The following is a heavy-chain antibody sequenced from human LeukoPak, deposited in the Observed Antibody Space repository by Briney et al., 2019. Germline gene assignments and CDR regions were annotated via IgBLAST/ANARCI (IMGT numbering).Heavy chain of an antibody. CDR1: GGSISSGGYS. J-gene: IGHJ4*02. D-gene: IGHD2-15*01. Sequence: SETLSLTCAVSGGSISSGGYSWSWIRQPPGKGLEWIGYIYHSGSTYYNPSLKSRVTISADTSRSQVSLKLSSVTAADTAVYYCARDRGGFTYGEYYFDYWGQGSLVTVSS. CDR3: ARDRGGFTYGEYYFDY. CDR2: IYHSGST. V-gene: IGHV4-30-2*01.